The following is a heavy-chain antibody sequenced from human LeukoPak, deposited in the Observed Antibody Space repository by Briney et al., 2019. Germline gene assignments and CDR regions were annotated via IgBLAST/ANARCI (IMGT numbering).Heavy chain of an antibody. Sequence: SQTLSLTCAVSGGSISSGGYSWSWIRQPPGKGLEWIGYIYHSGSTYYNPSLKSRVTISVDRSKNQFSLKLSSVTAADTAVYYCARRRPRGYCSSTSCQSGYYYMDVWGKGTTVTVSS. CDR3: ARRRPRGYCSSTSCQSGYYYMDV. CDR1: GGSISSGGYS. CDR2: IYHSGST. D-gene: IGHD2-2*01. V-gene: IGHV4-30-2*01. J-gene: IGHJ6*03.